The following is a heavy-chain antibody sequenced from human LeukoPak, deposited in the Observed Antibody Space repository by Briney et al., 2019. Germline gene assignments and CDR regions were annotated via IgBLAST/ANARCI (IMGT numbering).Heavy chain of an antibody. D-gene: IGHD1-1*01. CDR2: IYYSGST. CDR3: ARGGEYNSDTFDI. V-gene: IGHV4-59*08. Sequence: PSETLSLTCTVSGGSISSYYWSWIRQPPGKGLEWIGYIYYSGSTNYNPSLQSRITISVDTSKNQFSLRLTSVTAADTAVFYCARGGEYNSDTFDIWGQGTMVTVSS. J-gene: IGHJ3*02. CDR1: GGSISSYY.